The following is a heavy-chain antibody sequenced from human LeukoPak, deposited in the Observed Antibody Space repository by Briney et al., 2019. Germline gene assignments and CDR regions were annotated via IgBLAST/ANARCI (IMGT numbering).Heavy chain of an antibody. D-gene: IGHD6-13*01. CDR1: GYTFTSYY. J-gene: IGHJ4*02. CDR2: INPSGGST. Sequence: ASVKVSCKASGYTFTSYYMHWVRQAPGRGLEWMRIINPSGGSTSYAQKFQGRVTMTRDTSTSTVYMELSSLRSEDTAVYYCAIAAAGTFDYWGQGTLVTVSS. V-gene: IGHV1-46*01. CDR3: AIAAAGTFDY.